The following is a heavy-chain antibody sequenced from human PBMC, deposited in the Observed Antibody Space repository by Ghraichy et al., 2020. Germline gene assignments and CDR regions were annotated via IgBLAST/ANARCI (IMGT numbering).Heavy chain of an antibody. J-gene: IGHJ3*02. V-gene: IGHV3-66*02. D-gene: IGHD2-15*01. CDR1: GFTVSSNY. CDR3: ARKQILGYCSGGSCYSGRAFDI. CDR2: IYSGGST. Sequence: LSLTCAVSGFTVSSNYMSWVRQAPGKGLEWVSLIYSGGSTYYADSVKGRFTISRDSSRNTLYLQMNSLRAEDTAVYYCARKQILGYCSGGSCYSGRAFDIWGQGTMVTVSS.